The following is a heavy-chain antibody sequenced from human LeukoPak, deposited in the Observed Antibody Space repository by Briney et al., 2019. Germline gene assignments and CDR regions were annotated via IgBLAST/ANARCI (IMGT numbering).Heavy chain of an antibody. J-gene: IGHJ5*02. V-gene: IGHV4-59*11. D-gene: IGHD2-2*01. CDR1: GGSISSHY. CDR3: ARSKAHLSTSWYGNWFDP. Sequence: PSETLSLTCTVSGGSISSHYWGWIRQPPGKGLEWIGYIYYSGSTNYNPSLKSRVTISIDTSKNQFSLKLSSVTAADTAVYYCARSKAHLSTSWYGNWFDPWGQGTLVTVSS. CDR2: IYYSGST.